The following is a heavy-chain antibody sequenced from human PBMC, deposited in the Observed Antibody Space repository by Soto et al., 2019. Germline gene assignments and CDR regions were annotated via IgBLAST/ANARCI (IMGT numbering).Heavy chain of an antibody. J-gene: IGHJ5*02. D-gene: IGHD1-26*01. CDR2: MNPNSGNT. Sequence: GXSVKVSCKASVYTFTSYDINWVRQATGQGLEWMGWMNPNSGNTGYAQKFQGRVTMTRNTSISTAYMELSSLRSEYTAVYYCARVGARGYNWFDPWGQGTLVTVSS. V-gene: IGHV1-8*01. CDR3: ARVGARGYNWFDP. CDR1: VYTFTSYD.